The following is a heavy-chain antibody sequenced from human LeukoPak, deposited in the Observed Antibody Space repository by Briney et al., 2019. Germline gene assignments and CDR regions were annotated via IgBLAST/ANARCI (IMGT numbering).Heavy chain of an antibody. CDR2: INHSGST. CDR1: GGSISSGDYY. V-gene: IGHV4-30-4*01. J-gene: IGHJ4*02. CDR3: ARGSRDGYNWYYFDY. D-gene: IGHD5-24*01. Sequence: PSQTLSLTCTVSGGSISSGDYYWSWIRQPPGKGLEWMGYINHSGSTYYNPSLKSRITISVDTSKNQLSLKLSSVTAADTAVYYCARGSRDGYNWYYFDYWGQGTLVTVSS.